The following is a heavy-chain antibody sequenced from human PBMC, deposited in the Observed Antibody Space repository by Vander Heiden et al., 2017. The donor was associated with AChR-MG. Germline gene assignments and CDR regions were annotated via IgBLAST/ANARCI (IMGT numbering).Heavy chain of an antibody. CDR1: GGSFSGYY. Sequence: QVQLQQWGAGLLKPSETLSLTCAVYGGSFSGYYWSWIRQPPGKGLEWIGEINHSGSTNYNPSIKSRVTIAVDTSKNQFSLKLSSVTAAETAVYYCARGGAKGYSYGSRVRYYFDYWGQGTLVTVSS. D-gene: IGHD5-18*01. J-gene: IGHJ4*02. V-gene: IGHV4-34*01. CDR3: ARGGAKGYSYGSRVRYYFDY. CDR2: INHSGST.